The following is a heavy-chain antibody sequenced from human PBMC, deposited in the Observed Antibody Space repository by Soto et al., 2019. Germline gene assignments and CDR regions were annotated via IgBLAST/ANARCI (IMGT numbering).Heavy chain of an antibody. V-gene: IGHV1-18*01. CDR1: GYTFSNYG. CDR3: ARDPGFGFGYSYAFAMDV. J-gene: IGHJ6*02. Sequence: ASVKVSCKASGYTFSNYGISWVRQGPGQGLEWRGWISGYNGNTHYEEKVQDRIKMTTDTSTSTTYLELRSLRSDDTAVYFCARDPGFGFGYSYAFAMDVWGQGTTVTVSS. D-gene: IGHD5-18*01. CDR2: ISGYNGNT.